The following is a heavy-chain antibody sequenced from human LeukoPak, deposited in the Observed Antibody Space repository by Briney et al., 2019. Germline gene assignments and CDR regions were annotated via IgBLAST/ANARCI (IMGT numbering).Heavy chain of an antibody. CDR2: IYYSGST. CDR1: GGSISSSSYY. V-gene: IGHV4-39*01. Sequence: PSETLSLTCTVSGGSISSSSYYWGWIRQPPGKGLEWIGSIYYSGSTYYNPSLKSRVTISVDTSKNQFSLKLSSVTAADTAVYYCARQGGLDYWGQGTLVTVSS. CDR3: ARQGGLDY. J-gene: IGHJ4*02. D-gene: IGHD3-16*01.